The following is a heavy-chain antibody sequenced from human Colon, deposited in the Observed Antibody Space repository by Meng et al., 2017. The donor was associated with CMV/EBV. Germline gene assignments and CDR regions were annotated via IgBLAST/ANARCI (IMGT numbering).Heavy chain of an antibody. CDR2: ISSSSGYI. CDR1: EFSFNDYE. D-gene: IGHD5-24*01. V-gene: IGHV3-21*01. CDR3: VKSVMAAGITRGFDD. Sequence: GESLKISCVASEFSFNDYEMNWVRQAPGKGLEWVSSISSSSGYIFYADSMKGRFTISRDNAKNSLYLQMNSLRADDTAVYYCVKSVMAAGITRGFDDWGQGTLVTVSS. J-gene: IGHJ4*02.